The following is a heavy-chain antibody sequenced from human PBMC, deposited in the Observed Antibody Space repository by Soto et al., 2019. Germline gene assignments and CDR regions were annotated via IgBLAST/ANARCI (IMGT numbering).Heavy chain of an antibody. J-gene: IGHJ4*02. D-gene: IGHD5-12*01. Sequence: GGSLRLSCAASGFTFSSYSMNWVRQAPGKGLEWVSSISSSSSYIYYADSVKGRFTISRDNAKNSLYLQMNSLRADDTAVYYCARLSAGRGYEFDYWGQGTLVTVSS. CDR1: GFTFSSYS. V-gene: IGHV3-21*01. CDR3: ARLSAGRGYEFDY. CDR2: ISSSSSYI.